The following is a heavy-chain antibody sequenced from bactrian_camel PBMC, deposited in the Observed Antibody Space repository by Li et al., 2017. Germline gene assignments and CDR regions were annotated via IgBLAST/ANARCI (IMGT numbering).Heavy chain of an antibody. D-gene: IGHD3*01. J-gene: IGHJ4*01. CDR1: GDTYSEYC. V-gene: IGHV3S26*01. Sequence: HVQLVESGGDSVQAGGSLRLSCAISGDTYSEYCMGWFRQAKGGEREAVAAIYIPNGSTGYADSVKGRFTISRDNAKDTLYLQMNSLKIEDTAVYYCALGSSRQATMTARGKGTQVTVS. CDR2: IYIPNGST.